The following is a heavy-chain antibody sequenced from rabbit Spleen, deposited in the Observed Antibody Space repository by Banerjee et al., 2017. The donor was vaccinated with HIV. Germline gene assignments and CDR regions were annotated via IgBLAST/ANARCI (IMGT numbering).Heavy chain of an antibody. CDR3: ARDAGVYDYIDVYFNL. CDR1: GFSFSDRDV. Sequence: QEQLEESGGGLVKPEGSLTLTCKASGFSFSDRDVMCWVRQAPGKGLEWIACINTATGKAVYASWAKGRFTISKSSSTTVTLQMTSLTAADTATYFCARDAGVYDYIDVYFNLWGPGTLVTVS. J-gene: IGHJ4*01. V-gene: IGHV1S45*01. D-gene: IGHD6-1*01. CDR2: INTATGKA.